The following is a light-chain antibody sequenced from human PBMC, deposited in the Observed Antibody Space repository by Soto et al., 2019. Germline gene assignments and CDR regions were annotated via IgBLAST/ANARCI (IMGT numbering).Light chain of an antibody. Sequence: QSVLTQPASVSVSPVQSITISCTGTSSDVGGYNYVSWYQQHPGKAPKLMIYDVSNRPSGVSNRFSGSKSGNTASLTISGLQAEDEADYYCSSYTSSSTRVFGGGTKLTVL. J-gene: IGLJ2*01. V-gene: IGLV2-14*01. CDR1: SSDVGGYNY. CDR3: SSYTSSSTRV. CDR2: DVS.